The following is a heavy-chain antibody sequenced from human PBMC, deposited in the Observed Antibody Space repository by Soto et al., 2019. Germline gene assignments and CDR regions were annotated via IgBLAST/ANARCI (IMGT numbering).Heavy chain of an antibody. CDR1: GGNFINYA. CDR3: ARGHIVATRFDS. V-gene: IGHV1-69*04. D-gene: IGHD5-12*01. Sequence: QVQLVQSGAEVKKPGSSVKVSCKASGGNFINYAINWVRQAPGQGLEWMGRIIPSFGVTNYTQKFEDRVTFTADKSKTTAYMEVRSLGSEDTALYFCARGHIVATRFDSWGQGTLVTVSS. CDR2: IIPSFGVT. J-gene: IGHJ4*02.